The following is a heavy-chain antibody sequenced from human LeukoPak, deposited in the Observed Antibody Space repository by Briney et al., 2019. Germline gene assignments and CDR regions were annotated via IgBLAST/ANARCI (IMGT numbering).Heavy chain of an antibody. V-gene: IGHV5-10-1*01. Sequence: GESLKISCKGSGYSFTYYWITWVRQMPGKGLEWIGGIDPSDSYVNNSPSFQGHVTISVDKSITTAYLQWSSLKASDTAIYYYARLKYGTSSGYYDYWGQGTLVTVSS. CDR2: IDPSDSYV. CDR3: ARLKYGTSSGYYDY. J-gene: IGHJ4*02. CDR1: GYSFTYYW. D-gene: IGHD2-2*01.